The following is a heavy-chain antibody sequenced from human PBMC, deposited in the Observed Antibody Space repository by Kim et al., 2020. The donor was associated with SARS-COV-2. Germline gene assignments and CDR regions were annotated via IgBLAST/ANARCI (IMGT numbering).Heavy chain of an antibody. J-gene: IGHJ5*02. CDR1: GYSFTSYW. CDR2: IDPSDSYT. CDR3: ARDSQLPKDHSRNWFDP. V-gene: IGHV5-10-1*01. D-gene: IGHD2-2*01. Sequence: GASLKISCKGSGYSFTSYWISWVRQMPGKGLEWMGRIDPSDSYTNYSPSFQGHVTISADKSISTAYLQWSSLKASDTAMYYCARDSQLPKDHSRNWFDPWGQGTLVTVSS.